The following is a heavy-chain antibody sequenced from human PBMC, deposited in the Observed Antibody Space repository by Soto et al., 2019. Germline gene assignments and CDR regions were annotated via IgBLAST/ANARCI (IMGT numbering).Heavy chain of an antibody. V-gene: IGHV1-18*01. J-gene: IGHJ6*03. CDR3: ARAITMARGSPANHHNMDL. CDR1: GYTFTSFG. D-gene: IGHD3-10*01. CDR2: ISAYNGDT. Sequence: QVQLVQSGAEVKKPGASVRVSCKASGYTFTSFGISWVRQAPGQGLEWVGWISAYNGDTKYAEHFQGRVTMTTDTSKSTAYMEVGRLRSDDTSVYSCARAITMARGSPANHHNMDLWGKGTTVTVSS.